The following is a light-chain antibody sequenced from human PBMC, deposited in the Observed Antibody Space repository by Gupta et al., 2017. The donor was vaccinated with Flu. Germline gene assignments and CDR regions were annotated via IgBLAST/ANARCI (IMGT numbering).Light chain of an antibody. CDR2: DVS. Sequence: QSALTQPASVSGSPGQSINISCTGTSSDVGRSNSVSWYRQHPGKAPNLIMYDVSSRPSGVSSRFSGSKSGNTASLTISGLQAEDETDYYCSSYTSTNTFYVFGTGTKVTVL. J-gene: IGLJ1*01. V-gene: IGLV2-14*01. CDR3: SSYTSTNTFYV. CDR1: SSDVGRSNS.